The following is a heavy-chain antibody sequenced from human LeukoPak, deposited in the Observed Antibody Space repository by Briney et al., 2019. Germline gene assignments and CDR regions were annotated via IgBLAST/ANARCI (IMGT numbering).Heavy chain of an antibody. J-gene: IGHJ4*02. CDR3: ARGVDYGGPFDY. Sequence: SETLSLTCTVCGGSISSYYWSWIRQPPGKGLEWIGYIYYSGSTNYNPSLKSRVTISVATSKNQFFLKLSSVTAADTAVYYCARGVDYGGPFDYWGQGTLVTVSS. CDR2: IYYSGST. CDR1: GGSISSYY. V-gene: IGHV4-59*01. D-gene: IGHD4-23*01.